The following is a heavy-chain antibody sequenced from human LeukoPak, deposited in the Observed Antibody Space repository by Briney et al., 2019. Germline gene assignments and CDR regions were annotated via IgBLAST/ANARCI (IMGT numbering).Heavy chain of an antibody. CDR3: AREVIAAAGLPFDY. D-gene: IGHD6-13*01. V-gene: IGHV1-46*01. CDR2: INPSGSST. Sequence: GSVKVSCKASGYAFTRHYMHWVRQAPGQGLEWMGLINPSGSSTIYAQKFQGRVTMTRDMSTSTGYMELSSLRSEDTAVYYCAREVIAAAGLPFDYWGQGTLVTVSS. CDR1: GYAFTRHY. J-gene: IGHJ4*02.